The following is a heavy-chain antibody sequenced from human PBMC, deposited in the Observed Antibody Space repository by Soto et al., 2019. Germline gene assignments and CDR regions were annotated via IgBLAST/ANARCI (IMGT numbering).Heavy chain of an antibody. Sequence: EVQLVESGGGLVQPGRSLRLSCVGSGFTFNDYAMHWVRQAPGKGLEWVAGISWFSGSEGYADSVRGRFTFSRDVANNSLYLQIDRLTSEATAFHQRVRASESEWKSLVVFDYWGRGTLVTVSS. CDR1: GFTFNDYA. CDR2: ISWFSGSE. V-gene: IGHV3-9*01. CDR3: VRASESEWKSLVVFDY. J-gene: IGHJ4*02. D-gene: IGHD3-3*01.